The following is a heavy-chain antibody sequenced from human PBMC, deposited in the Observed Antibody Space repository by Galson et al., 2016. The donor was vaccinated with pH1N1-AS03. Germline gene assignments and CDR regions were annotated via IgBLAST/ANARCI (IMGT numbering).Heavy chain of an antibody. CDR3: ARIRLWNTGLDD. CDR2: IDSNDEK. J-gene: IGHJ6*02. D-gene: IGHD1/OR15-1a*01. CDR1: GFSITASGVR. Sequence: PALVKPTQTLTLTCTFSGFSITASGVRMTWIRQPPGKALEWLGRIDSNDEKFYSTSLETRLTISRDIFKNQVVLTMTNMDPVDTGTYYCARIRLWNTGLDDWGQGTTVTVSS. V-gene: IGHV2-70*04.